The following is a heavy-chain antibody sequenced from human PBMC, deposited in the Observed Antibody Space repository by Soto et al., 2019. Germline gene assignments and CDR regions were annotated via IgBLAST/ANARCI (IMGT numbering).Heavy chain of an antibody. Sequence: VGSLRLSCAASGFTFSSYGMHWVRQAPGKGLEWVAHIKQDGGQTYYVDSVKGRFTISRDNAKTSLYLQMNSLRAEDTSVYFCARGGNGYENWPPYYYYGMDVWGQGTTVTVSS. V-gene: IGHV3-7*01. CDR2: IKQDGGQT. D-gene: IGHD5-12*01. CDR3: ARGGNGYENWPPYYYYGMDV. J-gene: IGHJ6*02. CDR1: GFTFSSYG.